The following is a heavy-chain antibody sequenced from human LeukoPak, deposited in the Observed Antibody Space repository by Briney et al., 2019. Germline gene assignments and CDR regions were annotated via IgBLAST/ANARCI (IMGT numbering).Heavy chain of an antibody. CDR1: GYTFTGYY. V-gene: IGHV1-2*02. Sequence: GASVKVPHMPSGYTFTGYYMQRVRQAPGQGLEWMGWINPKSGGTNYAQKFQGRVTMTRDTSISTAYMELSRLRSDDTAVYYCVGVADDHIMDVWGHGVTVTVSS. D-gene: IGHD6-13*01. CDR3: VGVADDHIMDV. CDR2: INPKSGGT. J-gene: IGHJ6*02.